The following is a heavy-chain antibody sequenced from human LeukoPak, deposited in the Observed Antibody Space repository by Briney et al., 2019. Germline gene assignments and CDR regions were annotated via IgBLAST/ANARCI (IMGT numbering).Heavy chain of an antibody. J-gene: IGHJ4*02. V-gene: IGHV3-21*06. CDR3: VRDVGAVRGEVYFDY. CDR1: GFTFSTFA. Sequence: PGGSLRLSCAASGFTFSTFAMHWVRLSPGKWREWVSSITGSGPYMLYADSVKHRFTISRDNTKNLLYLEMNSLRAEDTAMYFCVRDVGAVRGEVYFDYWGQGTLVTVSS. D-gene: IGHD3-10*01. CDR2: ITGSGPYM.